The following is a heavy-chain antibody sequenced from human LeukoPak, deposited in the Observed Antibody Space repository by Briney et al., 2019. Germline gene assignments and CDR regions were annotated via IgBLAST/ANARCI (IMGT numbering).Heavy chain of an antibody. J-gene: IGHJ4*02. V-gene: IGHV6-1*01. CDR2: TYYWSEWYS. CDR1: GDSVSSNSAA. Sequence: SQTLSLTCAISGDSVSSNSAAWNWIRQSPSRGLEWLVTTYYWSEWYSYYAVSVKSRININPDTSKNQLSLQLNSVTPEDTAVYYCARANVGYIDYWGQGTLVTVSS. D-gene: IGHD2-2*02. CDR3: ARANVGYIDY.